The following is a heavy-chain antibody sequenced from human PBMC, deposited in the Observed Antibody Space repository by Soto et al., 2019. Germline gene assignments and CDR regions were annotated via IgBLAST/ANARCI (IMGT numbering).Heavy chain of an antibody. CDR2: VYSTRST. CDR3: ARDEYYDSNNWFDY. V-gene: IGHV4-4*07. D-gene: IGHD3-22*01. CDR1: GGAITAYY. J-gene: IGHJ5*01. Sequence: TSETLSLTCTVSGGAITAYYWSWIRQPVGEGLQWIGRVYSTRSTNYNPSLRSRVTMSVDTSQNQFFLRLSSVTAADTAVYYCARDEYYDSNNWFDYWGQGILVTVSS.